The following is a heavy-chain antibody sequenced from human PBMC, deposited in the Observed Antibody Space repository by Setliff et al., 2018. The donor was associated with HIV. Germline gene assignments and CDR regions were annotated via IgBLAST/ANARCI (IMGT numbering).Heavy chain of an antibody. CDR2: IYYSGST. CDR1: GGSISSYY. J-gene: IGHJ6*03. D-gene: IGHD5-18*01. Sequence: ETLSLTCTVSGGSISSYYWSWIRQPPGKGLEWIGYIYYSGSTNDNPSLKSRVTISVDTSKNQFSLKLSSVTAADTAVYYCARGSRGYSYAYYYYYMDVWGKGTTVTVSS. V-gene: IGHV4-59*01. CDR3: ARGSRGYSYAYYYYYMDV.